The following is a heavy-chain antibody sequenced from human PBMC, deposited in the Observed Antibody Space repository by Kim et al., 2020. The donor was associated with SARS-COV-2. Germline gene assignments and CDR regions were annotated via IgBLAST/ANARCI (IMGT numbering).Heavy chain of an antibody. Sequence: ASVKVSCKASGYTFTGYYMHWVRQAPGQGLEWMGWINPNSGGTNYAQKFQGRVTMTRDTSISTAYMELSRLRSDDTAVYYCARAFPYGDYGFDPWGQGTLVTVSS. D-gene: IGHD4-17*01. CDR2: INPNSGGT. CDR3: ARAFPYGDYGFDP. CDR1: GYTFTGYY. J-gene: IGHJ5*02. V-gene: IGHV1-2*02.